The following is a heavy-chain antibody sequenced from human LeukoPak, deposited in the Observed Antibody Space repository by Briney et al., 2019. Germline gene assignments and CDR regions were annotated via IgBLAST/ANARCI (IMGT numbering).Heavy chain of an antibody. CDR2: IVGSGTST. CDR1: GFTFNNYA. Sequence: PGGSLRLSCAASGFTFNNYAMSWVRQAPGKGLEWVSAIVGSGTSTYYADSVRGRFTISRDNSKNTLYLQMNSLRAEDTALYYCAKDPGYYYYYYMDVWGKGTTVTVSS. V-gene: IGHV3-23*01. J-gene: IGHJ6*03. CDR3: AKDPGYYYYYYMDV.